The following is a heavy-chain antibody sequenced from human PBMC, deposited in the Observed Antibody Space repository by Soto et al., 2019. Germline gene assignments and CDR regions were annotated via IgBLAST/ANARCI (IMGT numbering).Heavy chain of an antibody. D-gene: IGHD4-17*01. CDR1: EFTFSAYA. Sequence: EVQVLESGGGLVQPGGSLRLSCATSEFTFSAYAMTWVRQAPGEGLEWVSSISGSGGGTSYADSVKGRFSISRDNSKNTLYLRMNSLRVEDTAVYYCTRDPNGDHIGAFDFWGQGILVTGSS. V-gene: IGHV3-23*01. J-gene: IGHJ3*01. CDR3: TRDPNGDHIGAFDF. CDR2: ISGSGGGT.